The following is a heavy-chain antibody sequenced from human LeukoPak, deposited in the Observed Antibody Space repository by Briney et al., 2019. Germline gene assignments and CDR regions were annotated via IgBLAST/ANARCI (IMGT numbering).Heavy chain of an antibody. Sequence: ASVKVSCKASGYTFTGYYMHRVRQAPGQGLEWMGWINPNSGGTSYAQKFQGRVTMTRDTSISTAYMELSRLRSDDTAVYYCARDMRDGFNWFDPWGQGTLVTVSS. CDR3: ARDMRDGFNWFDP. D-gene: IGHD5-24*01. CDR1: GYTFTGYY. J-gene: IGHJ5*02. CDR2: INPNSGGT. V-gene: IGHV1-2*02.